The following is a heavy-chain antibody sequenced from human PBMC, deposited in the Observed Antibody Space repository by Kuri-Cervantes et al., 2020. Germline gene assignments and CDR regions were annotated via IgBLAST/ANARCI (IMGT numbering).Heavy chain of an antibody. CDR3: ARGGELELLLDY. D-gene: IGHD1-7*01. Sequence: SVKVSCKASGGTFSSYAISWVRQAPGQGLEWMGGIIPIFGTANYAQKFQGRVTITADKSTSTAYMELSSLRSEDTAVYYCARGGELELLLDYWGQGALVTVSS. J-gene: IGHJ4*02. CDR2: IIPIFGTA. V-gene: IGHV1-69*06. CDR1: GGTFSSYA.